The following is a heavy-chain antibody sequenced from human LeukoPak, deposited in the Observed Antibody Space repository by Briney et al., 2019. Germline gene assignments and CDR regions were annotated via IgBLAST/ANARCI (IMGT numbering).Heavy chain of an antibody. CDR2: IYHSGST. J-gene: IGHJ4*02. CDR1: GGSISSGGYS. D-gene: IGHD1-26*01. CDR3: ARVWGGSYFDY. V-gene: IGHV4-30-2*01. Sequence: SETLSLTCAVSGGSISSGGYSWSWIRQPPGKGLEWIGDIYHSGSTYYNPALKSRVTISVDRSKNQFGLTLSAVTAADTAVYYCARVWGGSYFDYWGQGTLVPVSS.